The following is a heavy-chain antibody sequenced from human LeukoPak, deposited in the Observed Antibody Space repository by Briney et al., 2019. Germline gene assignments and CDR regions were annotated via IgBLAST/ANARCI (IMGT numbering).Heavy chain of an antibody. Sequence: GGSLRLSCAASGFTFSDYYMSWIRQAPGKGLEWVLYISSSGSTIYYADSVKGRFTISRDNAKNSLYLQMNSVRAEDTAIYYCARKTSSGPFDPCGQGTLVTVSS. CDR3: ARKTSSGPFDP. J-gene: IGHJ5*02. D-gene: IGHD6-25*01. CDR1: GFTFSDYY. CDR2: ISSSGSTI. V-gene: IGHV3-11*01.